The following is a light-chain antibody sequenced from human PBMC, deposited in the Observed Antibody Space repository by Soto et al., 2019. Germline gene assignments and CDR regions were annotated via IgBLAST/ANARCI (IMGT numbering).Light chain of an antibody. CDR3: KQYNNWPLT. V-gene: IGKV3D-15*01. CDR1: QSVSSN. CDR2: DVS. J-gene: IGKJ4*01. Sequence: ELVMTQSRATLSVSPGERATLSCCASQSVSSNLAWYQQKPGQAPRLLIYDVSTRATGIPTRFSGSGSGTEFTLTISSLQSEDFAAYYCKQYNNWPLTFGGGTKVDIK.